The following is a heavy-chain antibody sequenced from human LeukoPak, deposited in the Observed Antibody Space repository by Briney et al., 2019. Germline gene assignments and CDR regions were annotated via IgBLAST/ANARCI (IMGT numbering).Heavy chain of an antibody. CDR3: WRGPHGYYYYYMDV. D-gene: IGHD3-10*01. CDR1: GGSISSGGYS. CDR2: ISHSGST. Sequence: SETLSLTCTVSGGSISSGGYSWSWIRQPPGKGLEWIGEISHSGSTNYNPSLKSRVTISVDTSKNQFSLKLSSVTAADTAVYYCWRGPHGYYYYYMDVWGKGTTVTVPS. V-gene: IGHV4-39*07. J-gene: IGHJ6*03.